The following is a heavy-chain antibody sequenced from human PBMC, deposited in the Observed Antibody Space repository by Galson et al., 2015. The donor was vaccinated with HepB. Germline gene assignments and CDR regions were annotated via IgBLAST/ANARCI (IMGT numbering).Heavy chain of an antibody. Sequence: SLRLSCAVSGLTFSNYGMSWVRQVPGKGLEWVSSISASGTYTFYADSVTGRFTISRDNSKNTVNLQMNSLRAEDTAVYYCANGCSITSCDNYFFHMDSWGKGTTVTVPS. J-gene: IGHJ6*03. CDR2: ISASGTYT. CDR1: GLTFSNYG. CDR3: ANGCSITSCDNYFFHMDS. D-gene: IGHD2-2*01. V-gene: IGHV3-23*01.